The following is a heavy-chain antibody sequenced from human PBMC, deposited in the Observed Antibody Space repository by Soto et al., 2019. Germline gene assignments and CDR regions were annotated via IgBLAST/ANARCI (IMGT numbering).Heavy chain of an antibody. CDR3: AHKGGGDRILDS. CDR2: IYWDGFK. CDR1: GFSLSTRGVG. D-gene: IGHD3-16*01. J-gene: IGHJ4*02. V-gene: IGHV2-5*02. Sequence: QITLKESGPTLVKPTQTLTLTCTFSGFSLSTRGVGVGWIRQPPGKALEWLALIYWDGFKHYSPSLESRLTIKEDTAKNHVVLTMTNMDPVDTATYYCAHKGGGDRILDSWGQGTLVTVSS.